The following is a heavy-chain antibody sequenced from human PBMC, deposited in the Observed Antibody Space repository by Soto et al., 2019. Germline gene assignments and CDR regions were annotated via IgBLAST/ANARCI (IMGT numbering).Heavy chain of an antibody. CDR1: GFTFSSYA. CDR2: ISGSGGST. CDR3: AKDPTATPSLRKAAGPYFQH. J-gene: IGHJ1*01. Sequence: GGSLRLSCAASGFTFSSYAMSWVRQAPGKGLEWVSAISGSGGSTYYADSVKGRFTISRDNSKNTLYLQMNSLRAEDTAVYYCAKDPTATPSLRKAAGPYFQHWGQGTLVTVSS. V-gene: IGHV3-23*01. D-gene: IGHD6-13*01.